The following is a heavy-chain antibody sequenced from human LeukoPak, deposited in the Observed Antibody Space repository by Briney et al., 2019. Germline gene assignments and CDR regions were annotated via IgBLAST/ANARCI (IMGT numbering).Heavy chain of an antibody. CDR1: GFTFSSYA. D-gene: IGHD6-13*01. CDR2: ISYDGSNK. Sequence: GGSLRLSCAAPGFTFSSYAIHWVRQAPGKGLEWVAVISYDGSNKYYADSVKGRLTISRDNSKNTLYLQMNSLRAEDTAVYYCAKVGSSWFGDFDYWGQGTLVTVSS. V-gene: IGHV3-30-3*01. J-gene: IGHJ4*02. CDR3: AKVGSSWFGDFDY.